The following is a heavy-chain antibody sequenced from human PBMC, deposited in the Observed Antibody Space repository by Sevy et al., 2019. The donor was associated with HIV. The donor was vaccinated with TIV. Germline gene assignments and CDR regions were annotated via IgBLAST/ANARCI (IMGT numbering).Heavy chain of an antibody. D-gene: IGHD3-3*01. Sequence: SETLSLTCAVYGGSFSGYCWSWIRQPPGKGLEWIGEINHSGSTNYNPSLKSRVTISVDTSKNQFSLKLSSVTAADTAVYYCARDTVLGYYDFWSGYRHGMDVWGQGTTVTVSS. CDR3: ARDTVLGYYDFWSGYRHGMDV. J-gene: IGHJ6*02. V-gene: IGHV4-34*01. CDR2: INHSGST. CDR1: GGSFSGYC.